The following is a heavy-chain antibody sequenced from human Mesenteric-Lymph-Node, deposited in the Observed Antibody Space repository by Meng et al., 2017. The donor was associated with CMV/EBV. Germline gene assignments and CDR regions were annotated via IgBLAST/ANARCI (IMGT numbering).Heavy chain of an antibody. J-gene: IGHJ4*02. CDR3: AKDPHAYYDFWSGYYPTADY. D-gene: IGHD3-3*01. V-gene: IGHV3-53*04. CDR1: VSSNY. CDR2: IYSGIRT. Sequence: VSSNYINWVRQAPGKGLKWVSVIYSGIRTYYADSVRGRFTISRHNSKNTLYLQRNSLRAEGTAVYYCAKDPHAYYDFWSGYYPTADYWGQGTLVTVSS.